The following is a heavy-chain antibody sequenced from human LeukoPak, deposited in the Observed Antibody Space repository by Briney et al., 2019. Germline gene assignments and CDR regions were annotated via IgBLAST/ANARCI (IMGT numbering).Heavy chain of an antibody. CDR3: ASNFWYSDSALLDH. J-gene: IGHJ4*02. CDR1: GFTFSTYS. Sequence: PGGSLRLSCAASGFTFSTYSMNWVRQAPGKGLEWVSYISRGSDTIYYVDSVKGRFTISRDNARNSLYLQMNSLRAEDTAVYYCASNFWYSDSALLDHWGQGTLVTVSS. CDR2: ISRGSDTI. V-gene: IGHV3-48*01. D-gene: IGHD6-13*01.